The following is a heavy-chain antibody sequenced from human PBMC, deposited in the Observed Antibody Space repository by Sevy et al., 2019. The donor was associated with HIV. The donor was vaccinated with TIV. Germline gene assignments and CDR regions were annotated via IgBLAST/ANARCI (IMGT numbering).Heavy chain of an antibody. CDR2: IKQDGSEK. J-gene: IGHJ3*02. CDR1: GFTFSSYW. Sequence: GGSLRLSCAASGFTFSSYWMSWVRQAPGKGLEWVANIKQDGSEKYYVDSVKGRFTISRDNAKNSLYLQMNSLRAEDTAVYYCARSKTVKPGAFDIWGQGTMVTVSS. CDR3: ARSKTVKPGAFDI. V-gene: IGHV3-7*01. D-gene: IGHD2-21*02.